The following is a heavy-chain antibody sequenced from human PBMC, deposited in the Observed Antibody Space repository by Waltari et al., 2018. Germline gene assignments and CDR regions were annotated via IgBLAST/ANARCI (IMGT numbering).Heavy chain of an antibody. CDR1: GFTFSSYG. CDR3: AKQDDYVWGPRVGSFDI. V-gene: IGHV3-33*06. J-gene: IGHJ3*02. CDR2: IWYDGSNK. D-gene: IGHD3-16*01. Sequence: QVQLVESGGGVVQPGRSLRLSCAASGFTFSSYGMHWVRQAPGKGLEWVAVIWYDGSNKYYANSVKGRFTISRDNSKNTLYLQMNSLRAEDTAVYYCAKQDDYVWGPRVGSFDIWGQVTMVTVSS.